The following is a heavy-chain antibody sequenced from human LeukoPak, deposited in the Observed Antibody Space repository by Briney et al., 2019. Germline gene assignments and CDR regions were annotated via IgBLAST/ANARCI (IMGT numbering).Heavy chain of an antibody. Sequence: GGSLRLSCAASGFTFSSYSMNWVRQAPGKGLEWVSYISSSSTIYYADSVKGRFTISRDNAKNSLYLQMNSLRAEDTAVYYCAKDPHRGYYDSSGPDYYFDYWGQGTLVTVSS. D-gene: IGHD3-22*01. CDR3: AKDPHRGYYDSSGPDYYFDY. CDR1: GFTFSSYS. J-gene: IGHJ4*02. CDR2: ISSSSTI. V-gene: IGHV3-48*01.